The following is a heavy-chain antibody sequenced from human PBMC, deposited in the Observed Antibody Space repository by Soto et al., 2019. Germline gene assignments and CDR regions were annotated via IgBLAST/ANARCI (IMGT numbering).Heavy chain of an antibody. CDR1: GFTFSSYG. Sequence: GGSLRLSCAASGFTFSSYGMHWVRQAPGKGLEWVAVISYDGSNKYYADSVKGRFTISRDNSKNTLYLQMNSLRAEDTAVYYCAKDRRAVTRPYYYMDVWGKGTTVTVSS. V-gene: IGHV3-30*18. D-gene: IGHD4-17*01. J-gene: IGHJ6*03. CDR2: ISYDGSNK. CDR3: AKDRRAVTRPYYYMDV.